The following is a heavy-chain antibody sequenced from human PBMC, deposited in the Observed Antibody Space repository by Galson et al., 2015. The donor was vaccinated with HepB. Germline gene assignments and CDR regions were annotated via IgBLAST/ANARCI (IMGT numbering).Heavy chain of an antibody. CDR1: GYSFSTHA. CDR3: ARDQRVPLRSDYRFYGMDV. J-gene: IGHJ6*02. CDR2: INAGNGNT. Sequence: SVKVSCKASGYSFSTHAIPWVRQAPGQRLEWMGWINAGNGNTIYSQRFQGRVTITGDTSASTAYVELRGLRSEDTAMYYCARDQRVPLRSDYRFYGMDVWGQGTTVTVSS. V-gene: IGHV1-3*01. D-gene: IGHD1-1*01.